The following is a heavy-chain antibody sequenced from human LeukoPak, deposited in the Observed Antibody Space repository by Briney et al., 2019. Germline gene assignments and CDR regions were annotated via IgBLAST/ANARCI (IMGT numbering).Heavy chain of an antibody. D-gene: IGHD2-2*01. Sequence: GESLKISCKGSGYSFISYWISWVRQMPGKGLEWMGRIDPSDSYTNYSPSFQGHVTISADKSISTAYLQWSSLKASDTAMYYCARDSHCSSTSCHFDYWGQGTLVTVSS. CDR3: ARDSHCSSTSCHFDY. CDR1: GYSFISYW. J-gene: IGHJ4*02. V-gene: IGHV5-10-1*01. CDR2: IDPSDSYT.